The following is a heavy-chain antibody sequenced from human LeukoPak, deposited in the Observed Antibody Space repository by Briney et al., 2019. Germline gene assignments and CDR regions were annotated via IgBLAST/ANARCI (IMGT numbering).Heavy chain of an antibody. J-gene: IGHJ4*02. D-gene: IGHD3-22*01. V-gene: IGHV1-69*13. Sequence: ASVKVSCKASGGTFSSYAISWVRRAPGQGLEWMGGIIPIFGTANYAQKFQGRVTITADESTSTAYMELSSLRSEDTAVYYCAAYDSSGYYYYTYWGQGTLVTVSS. CDR3: AAYDSSGYYYYTY. CDR2: IIPIFGTA. CDR1: GGTFSSYA.